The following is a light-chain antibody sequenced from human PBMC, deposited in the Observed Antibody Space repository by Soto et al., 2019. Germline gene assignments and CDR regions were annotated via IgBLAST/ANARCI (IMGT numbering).Light chain of an antibody. V-gene: IGKV1-5*01. Sequence: QLTQSPSTLSASVGDRVTITCRASQSVRTWLAWFQQKPGKAPKLLIYDASTLESGVPSRFSGSGSGTEFTLTISSLQPDDFATYCCQHYSTVWSFGQGTKVDI. CDR3: QHYSTVWS. CDR1: QSVRTW. CDR2: DAS. J-gene: IGKJ1*01.